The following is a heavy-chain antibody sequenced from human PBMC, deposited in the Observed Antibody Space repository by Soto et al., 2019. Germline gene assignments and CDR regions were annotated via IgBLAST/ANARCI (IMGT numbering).Heavy chain of an antibody. D-gene: IGHD3-3*01. CDR2: IYHSGST. CDR3: ARVADYDIWSPSYKPYFLDY. Sequence: PSETLSLTCAVSSYSISNGYYWGWVRHPPGKGLGWIGSIYHSGSTDYNPSLKSRVTISVDTSENQFSLTLSSVTAADTAVYYCARVADYDIWSPSYKPYFLDYWGQGTLVPVSS. V-gene: IGHV4-38-2*01. J-gene: IGHJ4*02. CDR1: SYSISNGYY.